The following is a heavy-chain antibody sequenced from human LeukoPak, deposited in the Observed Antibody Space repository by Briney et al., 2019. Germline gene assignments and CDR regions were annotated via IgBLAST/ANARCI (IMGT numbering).Heavy chain of an antibody. CDR2: ISSNGGST. V-gene: IGHV3-64*01. CDR1: GFTFSSYA. D-gene: IGHD5-12*01. Sequence: GRSLRLSCAASGFTFSSYAMHWVRQAPGKGLEYVSAISSNGGSTYYANSVKGRFTISRDNSKNTLYLQMGSLRAEDMAVYYCARDALVATAYYYYYYMDVWGKGTTVTVSS. CDR3: ARDALVATAYYYYYYMDV. J-gene: IGHJ6*03.